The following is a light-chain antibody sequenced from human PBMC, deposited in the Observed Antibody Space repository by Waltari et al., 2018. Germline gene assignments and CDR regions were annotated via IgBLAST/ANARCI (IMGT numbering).Light chain of an antibody. CDR1: SSNIGSDF. CDR2: RNN. Sequence: SVLTQPPSASGTPGPRVTISCSGSSSNIGSDFLYWSQQLPGTAPKLLVYRNNQRPSGVPDRFSGSKSGTSASLAISGLRSEDEADYYCAAWDDSLSGPGVFGGGTKLTVL. V-gene: IGLV1-47*01. J-gene: IGLJ3*02. CDR3: AAWDDSLSGPGV.